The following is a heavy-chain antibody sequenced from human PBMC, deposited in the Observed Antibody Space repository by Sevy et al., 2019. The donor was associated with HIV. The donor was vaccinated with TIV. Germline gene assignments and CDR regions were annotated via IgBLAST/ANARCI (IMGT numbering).Heavy chain of an antibody. J-gene: IGHJ6*04. V-gene: IGHV3-23*01. CDR2: ISGSGGRT. CDR3: ATQTRQLWRNYYYYGMDV. CDR1: GFTFSSYA. D-gene: IGHD5-18*01. Sequence: GGSLRLSCAASGFTFSSYAMSWVRQAPGKGLEWVSAISGSGGRTYYADSVKGRFTISRDNSKNTLYLQMNSLRAEDSAVSYCATQTRQLWRNYYYYGMDVWGKGTTVTVSS.